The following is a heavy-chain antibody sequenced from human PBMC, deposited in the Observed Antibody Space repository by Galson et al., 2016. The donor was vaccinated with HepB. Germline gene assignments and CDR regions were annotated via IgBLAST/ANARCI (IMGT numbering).Heavy chain of an antibody. CDR3: GRLGPYYFDRSQPFGI. CDR1: GYTFSHYW. J-gene: IGHJ3*02. V-gene: IGHV5-51*01. CDR2: IYAGDSDT. D-gene: IGHD3-22*01. Sequence: QSGAEVKKPGESLKISCKASGYTFSHYWIGWVRQMPGKGLEWMGIIYAGDSDTRYSPSFQEQVTISADKSINTAYLQWNSLKASDTAMYFCGRLGPYYFDRSQPFGIWGQGTVVTVSS.